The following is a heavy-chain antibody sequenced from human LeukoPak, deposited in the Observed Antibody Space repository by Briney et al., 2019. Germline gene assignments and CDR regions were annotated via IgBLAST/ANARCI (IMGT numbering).Heavy chain of an antibody. CDR2: INHSGST. CDR3: ARGSVQQQLVGRDFDY. CDR1: GGSFSGYY. V-gene: IGHV4-34*01. J-gene: IGHJ4*02. D-gene: IGHD6-13*01. Sequence: SETLSHTCAVYGGSFSGYYWSWIRQPPGKGLEWIGEINHSGSTNYNPSLKSRVTISVDTSKNQFSLKLSSVTAADTAVYYCARGSVQQQLVGRDFDYWGQGTLVTVSS.